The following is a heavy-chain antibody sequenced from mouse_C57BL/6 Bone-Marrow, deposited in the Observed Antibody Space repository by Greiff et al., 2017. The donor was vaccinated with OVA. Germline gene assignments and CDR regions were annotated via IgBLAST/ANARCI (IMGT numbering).Heavy chain of an antibody. Sequence: DVKLVESGGGLVKPGGSLKLSCAASGFTFSSYAMSWVRQTPEKRLEWVATISAGGSYTYYPDNVKGRFTISRDNAKNNLYLQRSHLKSEDTAMYYCARASYYGPFAYWGQGTLVTVSA. V-gene: IGHV5-4*03. CDR3: ARASYYGPFAY. CDR2: ISAGGSYT. CDR1: GFTFSSYA. D-gene: IGHD1-1*01. J-gene: IGHJ3*01.